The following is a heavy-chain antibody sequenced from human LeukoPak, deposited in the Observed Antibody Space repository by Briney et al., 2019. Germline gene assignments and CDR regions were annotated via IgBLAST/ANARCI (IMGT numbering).Heavy chain of an antibody. J-gene: IGHJ3*02. CDR2: INHSGST. V-gene: IGHV4-34*01. CDR3: ARGNTLLNAFDI. D-gene: IGHD2-15*01. Sequence: SETLSLTCAVFGGSFSGYYWSWIRQPPGKGLEWIGEINHSGSTNYNPSLKSRVTIPVDTSKNQFSLRLSSVTAADTAVYYCARGNTLLNAFDIWGQGTMVTVSS. CDR1: GGSFSGYY.